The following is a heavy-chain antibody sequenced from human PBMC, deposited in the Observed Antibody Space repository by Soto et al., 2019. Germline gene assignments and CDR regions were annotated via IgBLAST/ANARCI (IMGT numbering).Heavy chain of an antibody. CDR2: ISSSGSTI. D-gene: IGHD5-18*01. CDR3: ARDLDTAMVTMPDGMDV. CDR1: GFTFSDYY. V-gene: IGHV3-11*01. J-gene: IGHJ6*02. Sequence: SGGSLRLSCAASGFTFSDYYMSWIRQAPGKGLEWVSYISSSGSTIYYADSVKGRFTISRDNAKNSLYLQMNSLRAEDTAVYYCARDLDTAMVTMPDGMDVWCQATTVTVS.